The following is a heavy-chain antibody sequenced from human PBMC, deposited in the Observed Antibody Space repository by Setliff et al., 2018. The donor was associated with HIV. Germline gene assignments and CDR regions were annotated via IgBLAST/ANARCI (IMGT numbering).Heavy chain of an antibody. CDR3: ARDNYDILTGYPYYFDY. Sequence: ASVKVSCKASGYTFTSYGISWVRQAPGQGLEWMGWISAYNGNTNYAQKLQGRVTMTTDTSTSTAYMELRSLRSEDTAVYYCARDNYDILTGYPYYFDYWGQGTLVTVSS. V-gene: IGHV1-18*01. CDR1: GYTFTSYG. D-gene: IGHD3-9*01. J-gene: IGHJ4*02. CDR2: ISAYNGNT.